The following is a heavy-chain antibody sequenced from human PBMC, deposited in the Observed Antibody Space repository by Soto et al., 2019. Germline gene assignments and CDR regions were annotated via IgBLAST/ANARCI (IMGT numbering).Heavy chain of an antibody. CDR3: ARPYETSGSYLPFDY. Sequence: GGSLRLSCAASGFTFSSYAMSWVRQAPGKGLEWVSAISGSGASTYYADSVKGRFTISRDNSKNTLYLQMNSLRAEDTAVYYCARPYETSGSYLPFDYWGLGTLVTVDS. J-gene: IGHJ4*02. CDR2: ISGSGAST. D-gene: IGHD3-22*01. V-gene: IGHV3-23*01. CDR1: GFTFSSYA.